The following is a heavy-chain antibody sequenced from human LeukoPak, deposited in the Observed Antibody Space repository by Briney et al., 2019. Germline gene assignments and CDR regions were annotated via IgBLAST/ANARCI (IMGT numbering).Heavy chain of an antibody. J-gene: IGHJ5*02. Sequence: SETLSLTCAVYGGSFSGYYWSWIRQPPGKGLEWIGEINHSGSTNYNPSLKSRVTISVDTSKNQFSLKLSSVTAADMAVYYCARGKGVTTYNWFDPWGQGTLVTVSS. D-gene: IGHD4-17*01. CDR2: INHSGST. CDR3: ARGKGVTTYNWFDP. V-gene: IGHV4-34*01. CDR1: GGSFSGYY.